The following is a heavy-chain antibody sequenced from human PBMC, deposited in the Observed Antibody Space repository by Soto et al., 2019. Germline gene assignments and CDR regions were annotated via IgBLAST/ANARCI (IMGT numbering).Heavy chain of an antibody. J-gene: IGHJ4*02. CDR2: MNPNSGNT. CDR3: ARGNPAFDY. Sequence: ASVKVSCTASGYTFTGYYMHWVRQAPGQGLEWMGWMNPNSGNTGYAQKFQGRVTMTRNTSISTAYMELSSLRSEDTAVYYCARGNPAFDYWGQGTLVTVSS. V-gene: IGHV1-8*02. CDR1: GYTFTGYY.